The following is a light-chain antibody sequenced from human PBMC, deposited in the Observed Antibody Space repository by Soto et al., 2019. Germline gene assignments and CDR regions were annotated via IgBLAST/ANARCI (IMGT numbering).Light chain of an antibody. J-gene: IGLJ1*01. CDR2: LERSGSY. V-gene: IGLV4-60*03. CDR1: SRHITYI. CDR3: ETWDSNTRV. Sequence: QLVLTQSSSASASLGSSVKLTCTLSSRHITYIIAWHQQQPGKAPRYLMKLERSGSYNKGSGVPDRFSGSSSGADRYLTISNLQSGDEADYYCETWDSNTRVFGTGTKVTVL.